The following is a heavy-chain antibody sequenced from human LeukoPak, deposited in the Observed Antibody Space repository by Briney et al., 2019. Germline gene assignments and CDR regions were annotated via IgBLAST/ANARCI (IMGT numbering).Heavy chain of an antibody. Sequence: GGSLRLSCTASGFTFSSYEMNWIRQAPGKGLEWVSYISSSGTNIYYADSVKGRFTISRDNAKNSLYLQMNSLRAEDTAVYYCARRYCSSTSCLIDYWGQGTLVTVSS. CDR2: ISSSGTNI. CDR1: GFTFSSYE. J-gene: IGHJ4*02. CDR3: ARRYCSSTSCLIDY. V-gene: IGHV3-48*03. D-gene: IGHD2-2*01.